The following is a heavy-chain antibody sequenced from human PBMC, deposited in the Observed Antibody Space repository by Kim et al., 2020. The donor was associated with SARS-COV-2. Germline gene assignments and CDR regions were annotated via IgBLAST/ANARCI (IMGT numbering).Heavy chain of an antibody. V-gene: IGHV3-64D*06. CDR3: VFYGTMVRGVIEGNYYYGMDV. CDR1: GFTFSSYA. Sequence: GGSLRLSCSASGFTFSSYAMHWVRQAPGKGLEYVSAISSNGGSTYYADSVKGRFTISRDNSKNTLYLQMSSLRAEDTAVYYCVFYGTMVRGVIEGNYYYGMDVWGQGTTVTVSS. D-gene: IGHD3-10*01. CDR2: ISSNGGST. J-gene: IGHJ6*02.